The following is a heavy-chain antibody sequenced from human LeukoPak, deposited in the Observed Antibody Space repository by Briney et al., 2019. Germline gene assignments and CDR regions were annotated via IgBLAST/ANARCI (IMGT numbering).Heavy chain of an antibody. CDR2: IYYSGST. CDR1: GGSISSSSYY. J-gene: IGHJ4*02. Sequence: PSETLSLTCTVSGGSISSSSYYWGWIRQPPGKGLEWIGSIYYSGSTYYNPSLKSRVTISVDTSKNQFSLKLSSVTAADTAVYYCARHKKWRETYYFDYWGQGTLVTVSS. D-gene: IGHD1-26*01. CDR3: ARHKKWRETYYFDY. V-gene: IGHV4-39*01.